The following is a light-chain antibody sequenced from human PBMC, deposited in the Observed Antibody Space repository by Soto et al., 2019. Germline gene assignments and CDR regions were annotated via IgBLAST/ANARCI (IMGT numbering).Light chain of an antibody. CDR3: GTLDSGLSVVV. CDR2: DNN. CDR1: NSNIGNKD. V-gene: IGLV1-51*01. J-gene: IGLJ2*01. Sequence: QSVLTQPPSVSAAPGQKVTISCSGSNSNIGNKDVSWYQQFPGTAPKLLIYDNNRRPSGIPDRFSASKSGTLATLAITGLQTGDEADYYCGTLDSGLSVVVFGGGTKLTVL.